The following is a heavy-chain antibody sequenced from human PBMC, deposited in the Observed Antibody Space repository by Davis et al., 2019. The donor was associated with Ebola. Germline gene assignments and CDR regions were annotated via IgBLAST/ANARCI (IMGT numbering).Heavy chain of an antibody. CDR3: ARGIWEYYGPRYYYGMDV. D-gene: IGHD3-10*01. CDR1: GGSISSHY. J-gene: IGHJ6*02. Sequence: PSETLSLTCTVSGGSISSHYWSWIRQPPGKGLEWIGEINHSGSTNYNPSLKSRVTISVDTSKNQLSLKLSSVTAADTAVYYCARGIWEYYGPRYYYGMDVWGQGTTVTVSS. CDR2: INHSGST. V-gene: IGHV4-34*01.